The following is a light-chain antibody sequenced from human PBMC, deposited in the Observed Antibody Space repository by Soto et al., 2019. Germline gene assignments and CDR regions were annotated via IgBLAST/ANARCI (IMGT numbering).Light chain of an antibody. J-gene: IGKJ1*01. Sequence: EMVLTQSPATLSVSPWEIATLSCRASQSVNNNLAWYQQRPGQVPRLLIYGASTRATGIPARFSGSGSGTEFTLTISSLQSEDFAVYYCQQYNNLPRAFGQGTKVDIK. CDR1: QSVNNN. V-gene: IGKV3-15*01. CDR3: QQYNNLPRA. CDR2: GAS.